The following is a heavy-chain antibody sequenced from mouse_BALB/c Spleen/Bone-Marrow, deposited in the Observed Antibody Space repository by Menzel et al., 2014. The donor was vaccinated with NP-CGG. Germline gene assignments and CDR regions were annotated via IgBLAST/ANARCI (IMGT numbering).Heavy chain of an antibody. J-gene: IGHJ3*01. V-gene: IGHV1-7*01. CDR3: ARDDYAY. CDR1: GYTFTSYW. CDR2: IYPSTGYT. Sequence: QVHVKQSGAELAKPGASVKMSCKASGYTFTSYWMHWVKQRPGQGLEWIGYIYPSTGYTEHNQKFKDKAIMTADKSPSTAYMQLSSLTSEDSAVYYCARDDYAYWGQGTLVTVSA. D-gene: IGHD2-4*01.